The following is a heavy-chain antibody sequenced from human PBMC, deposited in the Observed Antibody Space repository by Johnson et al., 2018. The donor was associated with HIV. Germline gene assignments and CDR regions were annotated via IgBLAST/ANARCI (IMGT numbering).Heavy chain of an antibody. CDR2: ISYDGNIK. CDR1: GFTFSSYA. CDR3: AKYYDILTGRNTLRDAFDI. V-gene: IGHV3-30-3*01. J-gene: IGHJ3*02. D-gene: IGHD3-9*01. Sequence: QVQLVESGGGVVQPGRSLRLSCAPSGFTFSSYAMHWVRQAPGKGLEWVAVISYDGNIKYYADSVKGRFTISRDNSKNTLYLQMNSLRAEDTAVYYCAKYYDILTGRNTLRDAFDIWGQGTMVTVSS.